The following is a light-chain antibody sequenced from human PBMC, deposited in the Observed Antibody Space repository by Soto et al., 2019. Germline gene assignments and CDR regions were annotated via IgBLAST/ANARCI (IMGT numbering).Light chain of an antibody. V-gene: IGKV3-15*01. CDR3: HQRRNWPPIT. CDR1: QGINRN. Sequence: ELTTSLASISVDLCEGRTLYGKTSQGINRNLAWYHHKPGQAPRLLIYGVFTRATGIPGRFSGGWSGTDFTLTTTNLVPEDSGVYYCHQRRNWPPITFLQGTRLEIK. CDR2: GVF. J-gene: IGKJ5*01.